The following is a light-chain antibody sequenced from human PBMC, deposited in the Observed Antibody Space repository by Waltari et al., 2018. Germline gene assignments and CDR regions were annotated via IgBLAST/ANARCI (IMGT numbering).Light chain of an antibody. V-gene: IGLV10-54*04. CDR2: RND. CDR3: SAWDSDLKAWL. J-gene: IGLJ3*02. Sequence: QAGLTQPPSVSRGLRQTATLTCTGNRNNVGNQGAAWLQQHQGHPPKPLSYRNDNRPSGISERFSASRSGNTASLTITGLQPEDEADYYCSAWDSDLKAWLFGGGTKVTVL. CDR1: RNNVGNQG.